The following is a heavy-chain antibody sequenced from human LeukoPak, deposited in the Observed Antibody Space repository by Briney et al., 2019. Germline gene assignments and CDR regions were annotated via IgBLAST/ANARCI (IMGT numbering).Heavy chain of an antibody. Sequence: GGSLRLSCAASGFTFSNYAMTWVRQAPGKGLEWVSAISGSGGSTYYADSVKGRFTISRDSSKNALYLQMNTLRAEDTAVYYCARDKYSSSLDYWGQGTLVTVSS. D-gene: IGHD6-6*01. V-gene: IGHV3-23*01. CDR1: GFTFSNYA. CDR3: ARDKYSSSLDY. J-gene: IGHJ4*02. CDR2: ISGSGGST.